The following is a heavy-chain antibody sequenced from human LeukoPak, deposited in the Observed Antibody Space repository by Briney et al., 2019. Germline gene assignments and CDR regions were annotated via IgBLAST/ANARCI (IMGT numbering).Heavy chain of an antibody. CDR3: ARGEDFERYYLAY. CDR2: IYYTGTT. J-gene: IGHJ4*02. Sequence: PSETLSLTCSVSGGSISSYYWSWIRQPPGKGLEWIGYIYYTGTTNYNPLFESRATISVDTSKNQFSLKLTSVTAADTAVYFCARGEDFERYYLAYWGQGTLVTVSS. CDR1: GGSISSYY. V-gene: IGHV4-59*01. D-gene: IGHD3-9*01.